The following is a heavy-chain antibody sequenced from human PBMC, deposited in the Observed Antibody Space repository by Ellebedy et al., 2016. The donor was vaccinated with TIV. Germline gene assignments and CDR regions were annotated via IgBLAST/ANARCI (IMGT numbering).Heavy chain of an antibody. CDR1: GFTFSSYA. Sequence: GESLKISCAASGFTFSSYAMTWVRQAPGKGLEWVSGFSGDGHSTYYADSVKGRFTISGDNSKNTLYLQMNSLRPEDTALYYCAKAYSTGYYVGWFDPWGQGALVTVSS. J-gene: IGHJ5*02. V-gene: IGHV3-23*01. CDR2: FSGDGHST. D-gene: IGHD6-19*01. CDR3: AKAYSTGYYVGWFDP.